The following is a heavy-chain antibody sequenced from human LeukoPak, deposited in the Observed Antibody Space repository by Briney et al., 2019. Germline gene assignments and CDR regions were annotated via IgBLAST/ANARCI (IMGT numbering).Heavy chain of an antibody. CDR3: AREITGEAFDI. V-gene: IGHV3-21*01. J-gene: IGHJ3*02. CDR2: ISSRSSSM. CDR1: GLTFSSYS. Sequence: GGSLRLSCAASGLTFSSYSMNWVRQAPGKGLEWVSSISSRSSSMYYADSVKGRFTISRDNAKNSLHLQMNSLRAEDTAVYYCAREITGEAFDIWGQGTMVTVSS. D-gene: IGHD7-27*01.